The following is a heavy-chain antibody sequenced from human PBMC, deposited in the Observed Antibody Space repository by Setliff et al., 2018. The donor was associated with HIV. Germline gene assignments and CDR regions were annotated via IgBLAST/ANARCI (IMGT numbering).Heavy chain of an antibody. CDR3: ARQIAEWLDGMDV. CDR1: GYSFTSYW. Sequence: PGESLTISCKGSGYSFTSYWIGWVRQMPGKGLEWMGIIYPGDSDTRYSPSFQGQVTISADKSISTAYLQWSSLKASDTAVYYCARQIAEWLDGMDVWGQGTTVTVSS. V-gene: IGHV5-51*01. D-gene: IGHD6-19*01. J-gene: IGHJ6*02. CDR2: IYPGDSDT.